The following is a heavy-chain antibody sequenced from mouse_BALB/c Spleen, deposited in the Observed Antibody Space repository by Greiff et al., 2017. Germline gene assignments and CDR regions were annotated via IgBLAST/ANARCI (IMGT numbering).Heavy chain of an antibody. D-gene: IGHD2-3*01. V-gene: IGHV5-6-2*01. CDR2: INSNGGST. J-gene: IGHJ3*01. Sequence: DVMLVESGGGLVKLGGSLKLSCAASGFTFSSYYMSWVRQTPEKRLELVAAINSNGGSTYYPDTVKGRFTISRDNAKNTLYLQMSSLKSEDTALYYCARHLYDGYYFAYWGQGTLVTVSA. CDR1: GFTFSSYY. CDR3: ARHLYDGYYFAY.